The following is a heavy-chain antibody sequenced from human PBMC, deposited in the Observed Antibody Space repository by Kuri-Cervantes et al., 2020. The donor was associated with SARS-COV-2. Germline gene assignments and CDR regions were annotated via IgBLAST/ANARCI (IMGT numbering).Heavy chain of an antibody. CDR2: IIPIFGTA. V-gene: IGHV1-69*06. J-gene: IGHJ4*02. Sequence: SFKVFCNASGGTFSSYAIIWGRQAPGQGLEWMGGIIPIFGTANYAQKFKGRVTITADKSTSTAYMELSSLRSEDTAVYYCARIYGSGSYSDYWGQGTLVTVSS. D-gene: IGHD3-10*01. CDR1: GGTFSSYA. CDR3: ARIYGSGSYSDY.